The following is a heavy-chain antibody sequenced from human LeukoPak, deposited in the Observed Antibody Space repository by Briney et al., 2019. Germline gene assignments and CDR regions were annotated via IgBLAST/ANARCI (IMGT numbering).Heavy chain of an antibody. V-gene: IGHV3-7*01. CDR2: IKQDGSEK. CDR3: ARDSSWRVAGTVDY. CDR1: GFTFGSYW. Sequence: PGGSLRLSCAASGFTFGSYWMSWVRQAPGKGLEWVANIKQDGSEKYYVDSVKGRFTISRDNAKNSLYLQMNSLRAEDTAVYYCARDSSWRVAGTVDYWGQGTLVTVSS. D-gene: IGHD6-19*01. J-gene: IGHJ4*02.